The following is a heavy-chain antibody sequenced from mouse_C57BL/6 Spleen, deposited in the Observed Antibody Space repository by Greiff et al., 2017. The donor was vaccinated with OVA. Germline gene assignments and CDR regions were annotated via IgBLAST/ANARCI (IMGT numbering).Heavy chain of an antibody. CDR3: ARLHYYGSSFDY. V-gene: IGHV1-52*01. CDR1: GYTFTSYW. D-gene: IGHD1-1*01. J-gene: IGHJ2*01. CDR2: IDPSDSET. Sequence: VQLQQSGAELVRPGSSVKLSCKASGYTFTSYWMHWVKQRPIQGLEWIGNIDPSDSETHYNQKFKDKATLTVDKSSSTAYMQLSSLTSEDSAVYYCARLHYYGSSFDYWGQGTTLTVSS.